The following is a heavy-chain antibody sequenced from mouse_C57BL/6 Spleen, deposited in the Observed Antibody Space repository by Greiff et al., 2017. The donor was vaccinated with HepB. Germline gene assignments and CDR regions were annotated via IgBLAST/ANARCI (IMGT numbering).Heavy chain of an antibody. CDR1: GYAFSSPW. V-gene: IGHV1-82*01. CDR3: AGGGAWIAY. Sequence: VQLQESGPELVKPGASVKISCKASGYAFSSPWMNWVKQRPGKGLEWIGRIYPGDGDTNYNGKFKGKATLTADKSSSTAYMQLSSLTSEDSAVYCGAGGGAWIAYWGQGTLVTVSA. CDR2: IYPGDGDT. J-gene: IGHJ3*01.